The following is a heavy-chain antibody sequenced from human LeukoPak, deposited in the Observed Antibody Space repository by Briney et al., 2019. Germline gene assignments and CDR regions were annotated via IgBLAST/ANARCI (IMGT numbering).Heavy chain of an antibody. J-gene: IGHJ6*02. CDR1: GGSISSGSYY. CDR3: ARRRRTVRGVSYYYYYGMDV. CDR2: IYTSGST. D-gene: IGHD3-10*01. V-gene: IGHV4-61*02. Sequence: SETLSLTCTVSGGSISSGSYYWSWIRQPAGKGLEWIGRIYTSGSTNYNPSLKSRATISVDTSKNQFSLKLSSVTAADTAVYYCARRRRTVRGVSYYYYYGMDVWGQGTTVTVSS.